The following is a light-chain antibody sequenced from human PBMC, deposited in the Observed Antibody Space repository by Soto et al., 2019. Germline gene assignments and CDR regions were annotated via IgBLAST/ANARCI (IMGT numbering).Light chain of an antibody. J-gene: IGLJ1*01. CDR3: SSYAGTPFV. CDR1: SSDVGRYNY. V-gene: IGLV2-8*01. CDR2: EVN. Sequence: QSALTQPPSASGSPGQSVTISCTGTSSDVGRYNYVSWHQQHPGKAPKLMISEVNKRASGVPDRFSGSKSGNTASLTVSGLQAEDEADYYCSSYAGTPFVFGTGTKVT.